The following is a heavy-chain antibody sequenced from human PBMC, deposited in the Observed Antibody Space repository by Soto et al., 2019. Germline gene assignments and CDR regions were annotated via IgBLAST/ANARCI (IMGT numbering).Heavy chain of an antibody. J-gene: IGHJ6*03. V-gene: IGHV4-59*08. CDR2: IYYSGST. CDR3: ARLPRKTRTTVYYYYMDV. CDR1: GGSISSYY. Sequence: SETLSLTCTVSGGSISSYYWSWIRQPPGKGLEWIGYIYYSGSTNYNPSLKSRVTISVDTSKNQFSLKLSSVTAADTAVYYCARLPRKTRTTVYYYYMDVWGKGTTVTVSS. D-gene: IGHD4-4*01.